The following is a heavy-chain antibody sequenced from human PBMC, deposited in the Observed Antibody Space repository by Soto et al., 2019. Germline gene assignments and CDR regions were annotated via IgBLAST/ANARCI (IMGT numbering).Heavy chain of an antibody. CDR3: AGDPRQPLNFEYSSSGFDY. V-gene: IGHV4-38-2*02. J-gene: IGHJ4*02. Sequence: SETLSLTCAVSGYSISSGYYWGWIRQPPGKGLEWIGSIYHSGSTYYNPSLKSRVTISVDTSKNQFSLKLSSVTAADTAVYYCAGDPRQPLNFEYSSSGFDYWGQGTLVTVS. CDR1: GYSISSGYY. CDR2: IYHSGST. D-gene: IGHD6-6*01.